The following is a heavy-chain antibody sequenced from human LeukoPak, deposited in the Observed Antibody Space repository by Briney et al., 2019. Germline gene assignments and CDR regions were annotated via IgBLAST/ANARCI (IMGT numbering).Heavy chain of an antibody. D-gene: IGHD3-16*01. CDR2: ISGSGGST. CDR1: GFTFSSYS. J-gene: IGHJ4*02. Sequence: GGSLRLSCAASGFTFSSYSMSWVRQAPGKGLEWVSAISGSGGSTYYADSVKGRFTISRDNSKNTLYLQMNSLRAEDTAVYYCAKDYDAVWGGTDYWGQGILVTVSS. V-gene: IGHV3-23*01. CDR3: AKDYDAVWGGTDY.